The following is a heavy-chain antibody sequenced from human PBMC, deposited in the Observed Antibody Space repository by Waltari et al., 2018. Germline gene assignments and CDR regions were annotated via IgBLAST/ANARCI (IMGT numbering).Heavy chain of an antibody. CDR3: AKSFTGGGPMDV. Sequence: QVQLVQSGAEVKKPGASVKVSCKASGYTFTSYAMHWVRQAPGQRLEWMGWINAGNGNTKYSQEFQGRVTITRDTSASTAYMELSSLRSEDMAVYYCAKSFTGGGPMDVWGQGTTVTVSS. J-gene: IGHJ6*02. V-gene: IGHV1-3*03. CDR2: INAGNGNT. D-gene: IGHD2-8*02. CDR1: GYTFTSYA.